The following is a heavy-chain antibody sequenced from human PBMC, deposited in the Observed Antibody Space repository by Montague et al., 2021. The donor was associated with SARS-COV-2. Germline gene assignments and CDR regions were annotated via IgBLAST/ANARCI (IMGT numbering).Heavy chain of an antibody. V-gene: IGHV4-34*01. J-gene: IGHJ4*02. Sequence: SETLSLTCAVYGGSFSGYSWNWIRQPPGKGLEWIGEINHGGSTNYNPSLKSRVTMSVDTSKNQFSLKLSSVTAADTAVYYCARGARQGYGFRLGSFDYWGQGTLATVSS. D-gene: IGHD3-10*01. CDR3: ARGARQGYGFRLGSFDY. CDR2: INHGGST. CDR1: GGSFSGYS.